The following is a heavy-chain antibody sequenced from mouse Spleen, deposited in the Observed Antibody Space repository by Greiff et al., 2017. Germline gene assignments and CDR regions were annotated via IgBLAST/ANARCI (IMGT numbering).Heavy chain of an antibody. Sequence: VQLQQPGAELVMPGASVKLSCKASGYTFTSYWMHWVKQRPGQGLEWIGEIDPSDSYTNYNQKFKGKATLTVDKSSSTAYMQLSSLTSEDSAVYYCARGDGYYGYFDYWGQGTTLTVSS. CDR3: ARGDGYYGYFDY. V-gene: IGHV1-69*01. D-gene: IGHD2-3*01. J-gene: IGHJ2*01. CDR1: GYTFTSYW. CDR2: IDPSDSYT.